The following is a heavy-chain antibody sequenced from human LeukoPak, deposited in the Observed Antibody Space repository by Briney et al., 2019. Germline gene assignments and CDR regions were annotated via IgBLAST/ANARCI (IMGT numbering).Heavy chain of an antibody. D-gene: IGHD2-2*01. V-gene: IGHV5-51*01. CDR3: ARGQYCSGTTCPFDY. J-gene: IGHJ4*02. CDR2: IYPDDSDT. Sequence: GESLKISCEGSGYSFTSYWIGWVRQMPGKGLECLGIIYPDDSDTRYSPSFQGQVTMSADKSISTAYLQWSSLKASDTAMYYCARGQYCSGTTCPFDYWGQGTLVTVSS. CDR1: GYSFTSYW.